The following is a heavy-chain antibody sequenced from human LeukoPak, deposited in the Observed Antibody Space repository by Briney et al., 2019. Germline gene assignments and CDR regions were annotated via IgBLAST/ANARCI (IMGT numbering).Heavy chain of an antibody. Sequence: SETLSLTCTVSGGSISSYYWSWIRQPAGKGLEWIGRIYTSGSTNYNPSLKSRVTISVDTSKNQFSLKLSSVTAADTAVYYCARHGDYSSGWYFSAFDIWGQGTMVTVSS. CDR3: ARHGDYSSGWYFSAFDI. V-gene: IGHV4-4*07. J-gene: IGHJ3*02. CDR1: GGSISSYY. D-gene: IGHD6-19*01. CDR2: IYTSGST.